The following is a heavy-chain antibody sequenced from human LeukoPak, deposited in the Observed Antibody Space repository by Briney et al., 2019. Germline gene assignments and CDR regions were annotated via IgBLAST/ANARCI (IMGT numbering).Heavy chain of an antibody. CDR2: INPNSGGT. V-gene: IGHV1-2*02. J-gene: IGHJ4*02. CDR3: ARDDRRIAVAGTPYDY. D-gene: IGHD6-19*01. CDR1: GYTFTGYY. Sequence: ASVKVSCKASGYTFTGYYVHWVRQAPGQGLEWMGWINPNSGGTNYAQKFQGRVTMTRDTSISTAYMELSRLRSDDTAVYYCARDDRRIAVAGTPYDYWGQGTLVTVSS.